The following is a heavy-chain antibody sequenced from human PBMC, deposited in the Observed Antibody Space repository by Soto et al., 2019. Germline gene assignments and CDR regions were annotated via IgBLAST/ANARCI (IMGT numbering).Heavy chain of an antibody. Sequence: SETLSLTCTVSGGSISSGGYYWSWIRQHPGKGLEWIGYIYYSGSTYYNPSLKSRVTISVDTSKNQFSLKLSSVTAADTAVYFCARAYSWHDKGDYFDYWGQGTLVTVSS. CDR3: ARAYSWHDKGDYFDY. CDR2: IYYSGST. CDR1: GGSISSGGYY. D-gene: IGHD1-20*01. V-gene: IGHV4-31*03. J-gene: IGHJ4*02.